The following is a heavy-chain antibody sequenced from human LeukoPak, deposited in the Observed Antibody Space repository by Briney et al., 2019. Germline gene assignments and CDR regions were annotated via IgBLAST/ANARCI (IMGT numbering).Heavy chain of an antibody. D-gene: IGHD3-10*01. Sequence: ASVKVSCKVSGYTLTELSMHWVRQAQGKGIEWMGGFDPEDGETIYVEKFQGRVSMTEDTSTDTAYMELSSLRSEDTAVYYCATGFPHYYGSGSYPWAFDIWGQGTMVTVSS. V-gene: IGHV1-24*01. CDR3: ATGFPHYYGSGSYPWAFDI. CDR2: FDPEDGET. J-gene: IGHJ3*02. CDR1: GYTLTELS.